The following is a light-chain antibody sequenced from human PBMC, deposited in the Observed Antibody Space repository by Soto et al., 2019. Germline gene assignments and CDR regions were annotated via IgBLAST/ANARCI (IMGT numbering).Light chain of an antibody. J-gene: IGKJ1*01. Sequence: DIQMTQSPSSVSASVGDSVTITCRASQGVSDWVAWYQQKPGEAPKLLIYGSSSLLSGVPSRFSGTRSGTDFTLTFFSLQPEDFATYYCQQANSYPWTVGQGTKVDIK. CDR1: QGVSDW. V-gene: IGKV1-12*01. CDR2: GSS. CDR3: QQANSYPWT.